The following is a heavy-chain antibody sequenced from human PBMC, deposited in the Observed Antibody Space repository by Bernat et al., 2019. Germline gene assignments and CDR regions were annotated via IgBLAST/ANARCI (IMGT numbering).Heavy chain of an antibody. D-gene: IGHD1-26*01. Sequence: QVQLVESGGGVVQPGRSLRLSCAASGFTFSSYGMHWVRQAPGKGLEWVAVISYDGSNKYYADSVKGRFTISRDNSKNTLYLQMNSLRAEDTAVYYCAKDLGAAVTLFDYWGQGTLVTVSP. CDR2: ISYDGSNK. CDR3: AKDLGAAVTLFDY. V-gene: IGHV3-30*18. J-gene: IGHJ4*02. CDR1: GFTFSSYG.